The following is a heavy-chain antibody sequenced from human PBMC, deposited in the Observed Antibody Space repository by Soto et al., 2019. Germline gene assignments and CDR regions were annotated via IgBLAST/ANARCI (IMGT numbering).Heavy chain of an antibody. CDR1: RGTFSSYA. CDR2: IIPIFGTA. Sequence: QVQLVQSGAEVKKPGSSVKVSCKASRGTFSSYAISWVRQAPGQGLEWMGGIIPIFGTANYAQKFQGRVTITADESTSTAYMELSSLRSEDTAVYYCARGDYDILTGYSYFDYWGQGTLVTVSS. D-gene: IGHD3-9*01. V-gene: IGHV1-69*01. J-gene: IGHJ4*02. CDR3: ARGDYDILTGYSYFDY.